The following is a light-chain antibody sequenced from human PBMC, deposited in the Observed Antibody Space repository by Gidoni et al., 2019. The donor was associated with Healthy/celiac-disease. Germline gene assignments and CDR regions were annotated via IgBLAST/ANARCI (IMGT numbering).Light chain of an antibody. CDR3: QSYDISLSGVV. CDR1: SSNIVAVYD. V-gene: IGLV1-40*01. J-gene: IGLJ2*01. CDR2: GNS. Sequence: QSVLTQPPSVSGAQGQRVNISCTGSSSNIVAVYDVLLYHQMPGTAPNLLIYGNSNPPSGVPDRFSGSKSGTSASLAITGLQAEDEADYYCQSYDISLSGVVFGGGTKLTVL.